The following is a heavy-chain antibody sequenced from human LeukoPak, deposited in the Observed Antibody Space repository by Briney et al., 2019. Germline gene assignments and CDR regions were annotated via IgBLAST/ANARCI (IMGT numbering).Heavy chain of an antibody. D-gene: IGHD1-26*01. CDR2: IYTSGST. CDR3: ARDVGATAGGHFDY. CDR1: GGSISSGGYY. Sequence: SETLSLTCAVSGGSISSGGYYWSWIRQPAGKGLEWIGRIYTSGSTNYNPSLKSRVTMSVDTSKNQFSLKLSSVTAADTAVYYCARDVGATAGGHFDYWGQGTLVTVSS. J-gene: IGHJ4*02. V-gene: IGHV4-61*02.